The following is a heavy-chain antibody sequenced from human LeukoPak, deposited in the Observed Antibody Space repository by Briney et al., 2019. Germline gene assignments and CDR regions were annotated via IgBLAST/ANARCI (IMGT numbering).Heavy chain of an antibody. V-gene: IGHV3-21*01. Sequence: GGSLRLSCAASGFTFSYYTMSWVRQAPGKGLEWVSSISSTGSSIYYADSVKGRFAISRDNAKNSLYLQMSSLRVEDTAVYYCARDDVAWNDVHWFDPWGQGTLVTVSS. CDR2: ISSTGSSI. D-gene: IGHD1-1*01. CDR1: GFTFSYYT. CDR3: ARDDVAWNDVHWFDP. J-gene: IGHJ5*02.